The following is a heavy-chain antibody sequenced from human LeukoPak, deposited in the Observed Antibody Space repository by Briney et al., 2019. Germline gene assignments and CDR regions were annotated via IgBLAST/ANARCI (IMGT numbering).Heavy chain of an antibody. CDR2: VWSDGNGK. CDR1: GFTFSTYG. CDR3: VSVLTVTFDS. V-gene: IGHV3-33*01. J-gene: IGHJ4*02. Sequence: GGSLRLSCAASGFTFSTYGMHWVRQAPGKGLEWVALVWSDGNGKFYAESVKGRFTISRDNSKNTVYLQMNSLRAEDTAVYYCVSVLTVTFDSWGQGTLVTVSS. D-gene: IGHD4-17*01.